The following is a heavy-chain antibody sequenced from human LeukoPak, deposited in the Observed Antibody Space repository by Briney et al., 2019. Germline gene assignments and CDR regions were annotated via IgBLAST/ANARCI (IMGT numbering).Heavy chain of an antibody. Sequence: PSETLSLTCTVSGGSISSYYWSWIRQPPGKGLEWIGEINHSGSTYYNPSLQSRVTMSLDVSKNQFSLKLNSVTAADTAVYYCARTYQAINYLDYWGQGTLVTVSS. D-gene: IGHD2-21*01. J-gene: IGHJ4*02. V-gene: IGHV4-34*01. CDR2: INHSGST. CDR1: GGSISSYY. CDR3: ARTYQAINYLDY.